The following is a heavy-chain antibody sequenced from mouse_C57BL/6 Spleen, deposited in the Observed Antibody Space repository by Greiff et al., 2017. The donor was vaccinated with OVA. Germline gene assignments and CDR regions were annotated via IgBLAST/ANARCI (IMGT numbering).Heavy chain of an antibody. D-gene: IGHD1-1*01. J-gene: IGHJ2*01. CDR3: ARDYGSSYYFDY. CDR2: IWSGGNK. CDR1: GFSLTSYG. V-gene: IGHV2-2*01. Sequence: VQRVASGPGLVQPSQSLSITCTVSGFSLTSYGVHWVRQSPGKGLEWLGVIWSGGNKDYNAAFISKLSISKDISKSQVFFKMNSLQSDDTAIYYCARDYGSSYYFDYWGQGTTLTVSS.